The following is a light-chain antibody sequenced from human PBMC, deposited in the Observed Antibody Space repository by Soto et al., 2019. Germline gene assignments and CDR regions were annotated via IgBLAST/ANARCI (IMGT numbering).Light chain of an antibody. V-gene: IGKV3-20*01. Sequence: EIVLTQSPGTLSLSPGERATLSCRASQSVSSSYLAWYQQKPGQAPRLLIYGASSRATGIPDRFSGSGSGTDFILTISRLESEDFAVYYCQQYGSSPFTFGPGTKVDIK. CDR1: QSVSSSY. CDR3: QQYGSSPFT. J-gene: IGKJ3*01. CDR2: GAS.